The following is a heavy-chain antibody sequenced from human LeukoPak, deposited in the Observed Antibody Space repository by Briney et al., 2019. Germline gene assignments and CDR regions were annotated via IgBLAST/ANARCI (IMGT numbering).Heavy chain of an antibody. CDR1: GFTVSSNY. D-gene: IGHD3-3*01. Sequence: PGGSLRLSCAASGFTVSSNYMSWVRQAPGKGLEWVSAISGSGGSTYYADSVKGRFTISRDNSKNTLYLQMNSLRAEDTAVYYCAKTVFFDGFDYWGQGTLVTVSS. J-gene: IGHJ4*02. V-gene: IGHV3-23*01. CDR2: ISGSGGST. CDR3: AKTVFFDGFDY.